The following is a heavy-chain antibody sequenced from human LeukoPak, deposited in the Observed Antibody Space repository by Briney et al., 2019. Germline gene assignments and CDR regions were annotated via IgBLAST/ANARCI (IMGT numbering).Heavy chain of an antibody. CDR1: EFIFSNYC. D-gene: IGHD6-25*01. CDR3: ARCVRFISAAAPDY. Sequence: GGSLRLSCAASEFIFSNYCMSWVRQAPGKGLEWVANIKRDGSEKYYVDSVKGRFTISRDNTKNSLYLQMNSLRAEDTAVYYCARCVRFISAAAPDYWGQGTLVTVSS. CDR2: IKRDGSEK. V-gene: IGHV3-7*01. J-gene: IGHJ4*02.